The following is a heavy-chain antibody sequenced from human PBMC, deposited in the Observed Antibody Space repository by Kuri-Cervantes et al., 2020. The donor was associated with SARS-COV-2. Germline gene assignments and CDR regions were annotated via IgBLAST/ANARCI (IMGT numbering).Heavy chain of an antibody. CDR3: ARGVPGF. Sequence: GSLRLSCAVYGGSFNDYWWSWVRQPPGTGLEWIGDIKHSGSTNCNPSLKSRVTISVDTYKNQFSLKLTSVTAADTAVYYCARGVPGFWGPGTLVTVSS. J-gene: IGHJ4*02. CDR1: GGSFNDYW. V-gene: IGHV4-34*01. CDR2: IKHSGST.